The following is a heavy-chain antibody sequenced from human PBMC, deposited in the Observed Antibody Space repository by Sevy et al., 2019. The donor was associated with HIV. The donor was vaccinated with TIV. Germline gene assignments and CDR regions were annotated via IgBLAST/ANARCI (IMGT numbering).Heavy chain of an antibody. V-gene: IGHV1-24*01. Sequence: ASVKVSCKVSGNTLTKLSTHWVRQAPGKGLEWMGSFDPEDGERIYAQKFQGRVTMTEDTSTDTAYMDLSSLRSADTAVYYCAATREYYYGNSGYFDFWGQGTLVTVSS. D-gene: IGHD3-22*01. J-gene: IGHJ4*02. CDR2: FDPEDGER. CDR3: AATREYYYGNSGYFDF. CDR1: GNTLTKLS.